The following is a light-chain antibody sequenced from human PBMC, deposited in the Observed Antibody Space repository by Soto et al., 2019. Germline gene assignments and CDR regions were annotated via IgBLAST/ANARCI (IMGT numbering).Light chain of an antibody. CDR2: DAS. Sequence: DIQMTQSPPALSASVGDRVTMTCRASESVHKWLAWYQQKAGKAPKVLIYDASTLETGVPSRFSGSGSGTEFALTISSLQPNDSATYFCQQYHGSSLTFAQGTKV. CDR1: ESVHKW. J-gene: IGKJ1*01. CDR3: QQYHGSSLT. V-gene: IGKV1-5*01.